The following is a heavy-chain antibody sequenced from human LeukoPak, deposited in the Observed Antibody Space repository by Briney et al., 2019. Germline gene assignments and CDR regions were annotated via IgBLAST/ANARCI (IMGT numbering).Heavy chain of an antibody. D-gene: IGHD6-19*01. Sequence: PSETLSLTCAVSGGSISSSNWWSWVRQPPGKGLEWIGEIYHSGSTNYSPSLKSRVTISVDKSKNQFSLKLSSVTAADTAVYYCARDGQQWLAYYYWGQGTLVTVSS. CDR2: IYHSGST. CDR1: GGSISSSNW. J-gene: IGHJ4*02. CDR3: ARDGQQWLAYYY. V-gene: IGHV4-4*02.